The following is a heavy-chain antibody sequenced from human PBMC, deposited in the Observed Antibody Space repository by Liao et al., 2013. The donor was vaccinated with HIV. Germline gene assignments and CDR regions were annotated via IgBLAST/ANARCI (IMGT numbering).Heavy chain of an antibody. CDR2: VYYSGST. V-gene: IGHV4-39*07. Sequence: QMQLQESGPGLVKPSETLSLTCTVSGASISTTTYYWGWVRQPPGKGLEWIGSVYYSGSTYYNPSLKSRVTISVDTSKNQFSLKLSSVTAADTAVYYCARAKADGVALDYWGQGTLVTVSS. D-gene: IGHD3-10*01. J-gene: IGHJ4*02. CDR3: ARAKADGVALDY. CDR1: GASISTTTYY.